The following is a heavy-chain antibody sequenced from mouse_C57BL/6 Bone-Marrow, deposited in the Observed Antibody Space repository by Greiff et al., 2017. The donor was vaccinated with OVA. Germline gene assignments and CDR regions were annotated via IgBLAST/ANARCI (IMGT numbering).Heavy chain of an antibody. Sequence: ESGAELVRPGSSVKLSCKASGYTFTSYWMDWVKQRPGQGLEWIGNIYPSDSETHYNQKFKDKATLTVDKSSSTAYMQLSSLTSEDSAVYYCARRGGNLFDYWGQGTTLTVSS. CDR3: ARRGGNLFDY. CDR2: IYPSDSET. D-gene: IGHD2-1*01. J-gene: IGHJ2*01. V-gene: IGHV1-61*01. CDR1: GYTFTSYW.